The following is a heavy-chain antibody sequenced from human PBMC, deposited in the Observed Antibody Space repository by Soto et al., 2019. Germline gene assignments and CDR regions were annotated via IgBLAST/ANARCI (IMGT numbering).Heavy chain of an antibody. CDR1: GFTFGDYT. J-gene: IGHJ4*02. CDR2: ISWDGGST. V-gene: IGHV3-43*01. Sequence: GGSLRLSCAASGFTFGDYTMHWVRQAPGKGLEWVSLISWDGGSTYYADSVKGRFTISRDNSKNSLYLQMNSLRTEDTALYYCAKDIGPGKEDYFDYWGQGTLVTVSS. CDR3: AKDIGPGKEDYFDY.